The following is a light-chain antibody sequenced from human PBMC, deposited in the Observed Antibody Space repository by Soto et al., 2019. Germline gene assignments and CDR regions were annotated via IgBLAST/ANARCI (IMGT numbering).Light chain of an antibody. Sequence: EIVLTQSPATLSLSPGERATLSCRASQSVSSYLAWYQHKPGQAPRLLIYDASNRATGIPARFSGSGSGTDFTLTISSLEPEDSATYYGQQAATFPLTFGVGTEVEIK. CDR3: QQAATFPLT. CDR2: DAS. CDR1: QSVSSY. J-gene: IGKJ4*01. V-gene: IGKV3-11*01.